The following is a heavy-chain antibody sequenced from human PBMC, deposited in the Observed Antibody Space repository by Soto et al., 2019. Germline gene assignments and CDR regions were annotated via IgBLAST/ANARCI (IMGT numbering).Heavy chain of an antibody. CDR3: ARGFSAGKRSPPDY. V-gene: IGHV3-15*01. D-gene: IGHD3-10*01. CDR2: IKSKTDGGTA. J-gene: IGHJ4*02. Sequence: EVQLVESGGGLVKPGGSLRLSCAASGLDLSHPWMTWVRQAAGKGLEWVARIKSKTDGGTADYAAPVKGRFSISRDDSKNTVDLQMNSLTTQDTAVYYCARGFSAGKRSPPDYWGQGTLVTVSS. CDR1: GLDLSHPW.